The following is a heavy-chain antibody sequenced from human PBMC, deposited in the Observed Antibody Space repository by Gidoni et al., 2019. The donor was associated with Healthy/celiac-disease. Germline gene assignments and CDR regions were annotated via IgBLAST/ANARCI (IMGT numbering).Heavy chain of an antibody. CDR3: ASTVDYYYGMDV. CDR1: WFSLSTSGVG. V-gene: IGHV2-5*02. CDR2: IYWDDDK. Sequence: QITLKESGPTLVKPTQTLTLTCTFSWFSLSTSGVGVGWIRQPPGKALEWLALIYWDDDKRYSPSLKSRLTITKDTSKNQVVLTMTNMDPVDTATYYCASTVDYYYGMDVWGQGTTVTVSS. J-gene: IGHJ6*02. D-gene: IGHD4-4*01.